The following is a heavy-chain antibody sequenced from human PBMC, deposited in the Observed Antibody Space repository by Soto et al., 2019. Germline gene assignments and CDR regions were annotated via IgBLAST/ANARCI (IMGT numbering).Heavy chain of an antibody. CDR3: ARESGAAAGDDAFDI. V-gene: IGHV1-3*01. CDR1: GYTFTSYA. J-gene: IGHJ3*02. CDR2: INAGNGNT. D-gene: IGHD6-13*01. Sequence: ASVKVSCKASGYTFTSYAMHWVRQAPGQRLEWMGWINAGNGNTKYSQKFQGRVTITRDTSASTAYMELSSLRSEDTAVYYCARESGAAAGDDAFDIWGQGTMVTVSS.